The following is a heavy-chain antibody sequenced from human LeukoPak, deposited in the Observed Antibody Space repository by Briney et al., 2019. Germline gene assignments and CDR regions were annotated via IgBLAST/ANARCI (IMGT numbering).Heavy chain of an antibody. CDR1: GFTFSSYG. J-gene: IGHJ4*02. V-gene: IGHV3-33*01. CDR3: APXPRITMVRGVISTYPLIDY. D-gene: IGHD3-10*01. CDR2: IWYDGSNK. Sequence: GGSLRLSCAASGFTFSSYGMHWVRQAPGKGLEWVAVIWYDGSNKYYADSVKGRFTISRDNSKNTLYLQMNSLRAEDTAVYYCAPXPRITMVRGVISTYPLIDYWGQGTLVTVSS.